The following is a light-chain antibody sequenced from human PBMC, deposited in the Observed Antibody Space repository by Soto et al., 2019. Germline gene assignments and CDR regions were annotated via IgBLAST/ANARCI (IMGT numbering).Light chain of an antibody. J-gene: IGKJ3*01. CDR2: GAS. Sequence: EIVLTQSPGTLSLSPGERATLSCRASQSFSSSYLAWYQQKPGQAPRLLIHGASSRATGIPERFSGSGSGTDFALTISSLEPEDFAGYFCQHDGSVLFTFGPGTHVDVK. CDR3: QHDGSVLFT. CDR1: QSFSSSY. V-gene: IGKV3-20*01.